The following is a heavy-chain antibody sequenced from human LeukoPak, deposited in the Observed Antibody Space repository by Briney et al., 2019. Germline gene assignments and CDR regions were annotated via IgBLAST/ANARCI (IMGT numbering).Heavy chain of an antibody. CDR1: GYTFTSYD. J-gene: IGHJ3*02. CDR2: MSPNSGNT. Sequence: GASVKVSCKASGYTFTSYDINWVRQAPGQGLEWMGWMSPNSGNTGYAQRFQGRVTLTRNTSISAAYMELSSLRSEDTAVYYCARSASKGEDAFDIWGQGTMVTVSS. V-gene: IGHV1-8*01. D-gene: IGHD3-10*01. CDR3: ARSASKGEDAFDI.